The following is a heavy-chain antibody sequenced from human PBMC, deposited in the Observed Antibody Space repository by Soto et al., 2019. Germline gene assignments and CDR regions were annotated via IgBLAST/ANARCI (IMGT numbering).Heavy chain of an antibody. CDR2: IYYSGST. CDR3: ARVKAAAYYYYGMDV. Sequence: SETLSLTCTVSGGSISSYYWSWIRQPPGKGLEWIGYIYYSGSTNYNPSLKSRVTISVDTSKNQFSLKLSSVTAADTAVYYCARVKAAAYYYYGMDVWGQGTTVTVSS. J-gene: IGHJ6*02. D-gene: IGHD6-13*01. CDR1: GGSISSYY. V-gene: IGHV4-59*01.